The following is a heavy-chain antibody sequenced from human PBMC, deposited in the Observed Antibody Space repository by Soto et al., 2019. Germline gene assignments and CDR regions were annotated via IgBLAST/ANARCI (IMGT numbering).Heavy chain of an antibody. Sequence: GGSLRLSCAASGFTFSSYAMSWVRQAPGKGLEWVSAISGSGGSTYYADSVKGRFTISRDNSKNTLYLQMNSLRAEDTAVYYCAKEREGRMRVVVQAAFDIWGQGTMVTVSS. J-gene: IGHJ3*02. D-gene: IGHD3-22*01. CDR2: ISGSGGST. V-gene: IGHV3-23*01. CDR1: GFTFSSYA. CDR3: AKEREGRMRVVVQAAFDI.